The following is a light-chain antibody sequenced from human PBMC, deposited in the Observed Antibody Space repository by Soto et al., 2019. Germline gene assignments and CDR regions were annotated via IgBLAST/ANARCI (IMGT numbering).Light chain of an antibody. V-gene: IGKV1-5*01. CDR3: QQYGGVPYT. J-gene: IGKJ5*01. CDR2: DAS. CDR1: QSISSW. Sequence: DIQMTQSPSTLSASVGDRVTITCRASQSISSWLAWYQQKPGKAPKLLIYDASSLESGVPSRFSDSGSGTEFTLTISSLQPDDFATYYCQQYGGVPYTFGQGTRLEIK.